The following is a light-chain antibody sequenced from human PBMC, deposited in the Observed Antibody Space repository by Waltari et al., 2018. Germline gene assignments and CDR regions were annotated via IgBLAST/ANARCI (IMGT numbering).Light chain of an antibody. V-gene: IGKV1-5*03. CDR3: QQYSTYSPFT. CDR1: QSISSW. J-gene: IGKJ2*01. CDR2: TAS. Sequence: DIQMTQSPSTLSPSVGDRVTITCRASQSISSWLAWYQQKPGKAPKLLIYTASTLQSGVPSRFSGSRSGTEFTLTISSLQPDDFATYYCQQYSTYSPFTFGQGTKLDIK.